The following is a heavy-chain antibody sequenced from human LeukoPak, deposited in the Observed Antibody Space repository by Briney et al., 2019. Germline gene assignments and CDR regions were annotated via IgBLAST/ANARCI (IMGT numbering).Heavy chain of an antibody. CDR2: IYSGGST. D-gene: IGHD2-2*02. CDR1: GFTVSSNY. J-gene: IGHJ4*02. Sequence: PGGSLRLSCAASGFTVSSNYMSWVRQAPGKGPEWVSVIYSGGSTYYADSVKGRFTISRDNSKNTLYLQMNSLRAEDTAVYYCARWACSSNSCYNDYWGQGTLVTVSS. CDR3: ARWACSSNSCYNDY. V-gene: IGHV3-53*01.